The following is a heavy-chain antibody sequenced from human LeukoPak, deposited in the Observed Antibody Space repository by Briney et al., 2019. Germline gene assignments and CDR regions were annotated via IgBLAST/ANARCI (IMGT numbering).Heavy chain of an antibody. D-gene: IGHD2-21*01. Sequence: SETLSLTCTVSGGSINNYHWSWIRQPAGKALEWIGHIYTTGSTNYNPSLKSRVTMSVDTSKSQFSLKLSSVTAADTAVYYCARCILRGVDAFDLWGQGTMVTVSS. V-gene: IGHV4-4*07. CDR1: GGSINNYH. CDR3: ARCILRGVDAFDL. CDR2: IYTTGST. J-gene: IGHJ3*01.